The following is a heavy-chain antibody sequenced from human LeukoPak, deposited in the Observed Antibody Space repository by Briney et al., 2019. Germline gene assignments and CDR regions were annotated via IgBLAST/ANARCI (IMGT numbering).Heavy chain of an antibody. V-gene: IGHV3-53*01. CDR2: TYTGGNS. Sequence: GGSLRLSCAASGFTVSSIHMVWVRQAPGKGLEWVSVTYTGGNSYYADSMKGRFIISRDISEYTLYLQMNSLRAEDSALCYCARGGRGSAAVVAPRSFDIWGQGTMVTVSS. D-gene: IGHD3-22*01. CDR1: GFTVSSIH. J-gene: IGHJ3*02. CDR3: ARGGRGSAAVVAPRSFDI.